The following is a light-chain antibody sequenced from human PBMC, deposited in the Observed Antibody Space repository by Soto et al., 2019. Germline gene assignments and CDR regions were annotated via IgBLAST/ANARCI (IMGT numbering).Light chain of an antibody. V-gene: IGLV1-40*01. CDR3: HSYDSSLSGSV. CDR2: GDN. CDR1: NSNIGSSYD. J-gene: IGLJ3*02. Sequence: QSVLTQPPSVSGAPGQRVTISCTGGNSNIGSSYDVHWYQQIPGKAPKLLIYGDNNRPSGVPDRFSGSKSGTSASLAITGLQAEDEADYYCHSYDSSLSGSVFGGGTKVTVL.